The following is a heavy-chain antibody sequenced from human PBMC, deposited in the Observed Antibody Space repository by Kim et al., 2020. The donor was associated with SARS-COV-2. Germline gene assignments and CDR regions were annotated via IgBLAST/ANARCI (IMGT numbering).Heavy chain of an antibody. CDR3: ARAVGVAVAGKVWSDP. V-gene: IGHV1-18*04. Sequence: ASVKVSCKASGYTFTSYGISWVRQAPGQGLEWMGWISAYNGNTNYAQKLQGRVTMTTDTSTSTSYMELRSLRSDDTAVYYCARAVGVAVAGKVWSDPWGQGTLVTVSS. J-gene: IGHJ5*02. CDR1: GYTFTSYG. CDR2: ISAYNGNT. D-gene: IGHD6-19*01.